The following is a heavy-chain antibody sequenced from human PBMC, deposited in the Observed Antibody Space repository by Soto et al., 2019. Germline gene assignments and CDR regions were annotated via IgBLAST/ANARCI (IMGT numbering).Heavy chain of an antibody. Sequence: GGSLRLSCAASGFTLSDYYMSWIRQAPGKGLEWVSYISSSGSTIYYADSVKGRFTISRDNAKSSLYLQMNSLRAEDAAVCYYARAIQLSPYFDYWGQGTRFPVSS. CDR1: GFTLSDYY. CDR2: ISSSGSTI. V-gene: IGHV3-11*01. CDR3: ARAIQLSPYFDY. D-gene: IGHD5-18*01. J-gene: IGHJ4*02.